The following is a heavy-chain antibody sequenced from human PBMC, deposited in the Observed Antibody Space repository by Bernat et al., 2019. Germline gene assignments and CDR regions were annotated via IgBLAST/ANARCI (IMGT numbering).Heavy chain of an antibody. CDR3: ARAAGDGRHSFEY. V-gene: IGHV3-48*02. J-gene: IGHJ4*02. D-gene: IGHD2-21*01. Sequence: EVQLVESGGDLVQPGGSLRLSCAASGFTFSLYSMNWLRQAPGKGLEWISYISGSSTTIYYADSVKGRYTISRDNANNSLNLQMNRLRDEDKAVYYCARAAGDGRHSFEYWGQGTLVTVSS. CDR2: ISGSSTTI. CDR1: GFTFSLYS.